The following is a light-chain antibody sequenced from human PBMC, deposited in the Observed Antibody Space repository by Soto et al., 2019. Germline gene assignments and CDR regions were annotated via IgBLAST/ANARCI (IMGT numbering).Light chain of an antibody. J-gene: IGKJ1*01. CDR1: QSISTY. CDR3: QQYNRYAVT. CDR2: KAS. Sequence: DIQMTQSPSTLSASVGDRVAITCRASQSISTYLAWYQQKPGKAPKLLIYKASSLESGVPSRFSGSGSGAEFTLTISSLQPDDFAVYYCQQYNRYAVTFGQGTKVDIK. V-gene: IGKV1-5*03.